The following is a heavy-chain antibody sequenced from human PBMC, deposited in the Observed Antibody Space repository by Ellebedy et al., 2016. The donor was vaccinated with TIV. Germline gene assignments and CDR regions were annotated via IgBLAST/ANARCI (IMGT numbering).Heavy chain of an antibody. V-gene: IGHV4-34*01. CDR3: ARQGDYGSGTNYVGEDY. Sequence: SETLSLXXAVYGGSFSGYYWSWIRQPPGKGLEWIGEINHSGSTNYNPSLKSRVTISVDTSKNQFSLKLSSVTAADTAVYYCARQGDYGSGTNYVGEDYWGQGTLVTVSS. J-gene: IGHJ4*02. CDR2: INHSGST. CDR1: GGSFSGYY. D-gene: IGHD3-10*01.